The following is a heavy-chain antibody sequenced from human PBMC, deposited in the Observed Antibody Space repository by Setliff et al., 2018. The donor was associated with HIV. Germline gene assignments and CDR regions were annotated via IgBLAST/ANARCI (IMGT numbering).Heavy chain of an antibody. D-gene: IGHD1-20*01. Sequence: GGSLRLSCAASGFTFSSYSLHLVRQAPGKGLEWVSSISSSSSYIYYADSVKGRFTISRDNAKNSLYLQMNSLRAEDTAVYYCARYKWNNWIFGWFDPWGQGTQVTVSS. CDR1: GFTFSSYS. V-gene: IGHV3-21*01. J-gene: IGHJ5*02. CDR2: ISSSSSYI. CDR3: ARYKWNNWIFGWFDP.